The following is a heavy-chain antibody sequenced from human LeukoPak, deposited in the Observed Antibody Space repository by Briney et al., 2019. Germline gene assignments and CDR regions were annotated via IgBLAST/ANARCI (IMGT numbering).Heavy chain of an antibody. D-gene: IGHD7-27*01. V-gene: IGHV6-1*01. CDR3: ASRKLGNDY. Sequence: SQTLSLTCAISGDSGNSAAWNWIRQSPSRGLEWLGRTYYRSKWYNDYAVSLKSRITINPDTSKNQFSLKLSSVTAADTAVYYCASRKLGNDYWGQGTLVTVSS. CDR2: TYYRSKWYN. CDR1: GDSGNSAA. J-gene: IGHJ4*02.